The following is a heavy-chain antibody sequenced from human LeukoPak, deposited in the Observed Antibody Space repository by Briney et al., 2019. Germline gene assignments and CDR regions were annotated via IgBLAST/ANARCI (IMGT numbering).Heavy chain of an antibody. Sequence: AVKVSCKASGGTFSSYAISWGRQAPGQGLGWVGRIIPIFGTANYAQKFQGRVTITADKSTSTAYMELSSLRSEDTAVYYCAREDTTTVVGEAFDYWGQGTLVTVSS. CDR1: GGTFSSYA. J-gene: IGHJ4*02. CDR2: IIPIFGTA. V-gene: IGHV1-69*06. CDR3: AREDTTTVVGEAFDY. D-gene: IGHD3-10*01.